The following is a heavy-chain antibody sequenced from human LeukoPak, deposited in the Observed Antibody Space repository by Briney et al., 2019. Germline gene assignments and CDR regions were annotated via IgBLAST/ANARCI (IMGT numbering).Heavy chain of an antibody. Sequence: GGSLRLSCTGSGLTFGDYGMSWFRQAPGKGLEWVGHIRSKTYVGSTEYATSIKGRFTISRDDYKSIAYLQMNSLKTEDTAVYYCSRDDNWGQENFDYGGQGTLVTVSS. CDR2: IRSKTYVGST. CDR3: SRDDNWGQENFDY. V-gene: IGHV3-49*03. J-gene: IGHJ4*02. CDR1: GLTFGDYG. D-gene: IGHD7-27*01.